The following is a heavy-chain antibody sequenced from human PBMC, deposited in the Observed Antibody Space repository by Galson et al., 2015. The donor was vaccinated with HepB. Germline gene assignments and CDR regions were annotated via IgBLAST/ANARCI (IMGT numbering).Heavy chain of an antibody. Sequence: SLRLSCAASGFTFSSYAMHWVRQAPGKGLEWVAVISYDGSNKYYADSVKGRFTISRDNSKNTLYLQMNSLRAEDTAVFYCARDQGYCSSTSCYEYYMDVWGRGTTVTVSS. V-gene: IGHV3-30*04. CDR1: GFTFSSYA. CDR3: ARDQGYCSSTSCYEYYMDV. D-gene: IGHD2-2*01. CDR2: ISYDGSNK. J-gene: IGHJ6*03.